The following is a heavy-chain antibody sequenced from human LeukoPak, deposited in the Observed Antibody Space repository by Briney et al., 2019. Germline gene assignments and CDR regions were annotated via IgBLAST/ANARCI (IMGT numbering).Heavy chain of an antibody. CDR3: ARDSRYDSSGYYYVGFFDY. Sequence: GGSLRLSCAASGFTFSSYAMNWVRQAPGEGLEWLSYISSSSSTIYYADSVKGRFTISRDNAKNTLYLQMNSLRAEDTAVYYCARDSRYDSSGYYYVGFFDYWGQGTLVTVSS. CDR2: ISSSSSTI. D-gene: IGHD3-22*01. J-gene: IGHJ4*02. CDR1: GFTFSSYA. V-gene: IGHV3-48*01.